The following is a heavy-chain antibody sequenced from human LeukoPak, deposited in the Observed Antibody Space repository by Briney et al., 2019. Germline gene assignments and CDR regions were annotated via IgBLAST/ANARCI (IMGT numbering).Heavy chain of an antibody. Sequence: PSETLSLTFTVSSGSISSTSYYWGWIRQPPGKELDWMGGIIYSGNTYYNPSLKSRVTISVDTTNNQFSLRLTSVTAVDTAVYFFRRHFYGSGYVVDLWGRGSLVTVSS. CDR3: RRHFYGSGYVVDL. CDR1: SGSISSTSYY. D-gene: IGHD6-13*01. V-gene: IGHV4-39*01. CDR2: IIYSGNT. J-gene: IGHJ4*02.